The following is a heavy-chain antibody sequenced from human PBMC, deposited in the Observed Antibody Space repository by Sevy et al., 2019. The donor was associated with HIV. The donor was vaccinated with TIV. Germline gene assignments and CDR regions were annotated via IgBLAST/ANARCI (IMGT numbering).Heavy chain of an antibody. CDR3: ARSPPVVVVPGAPSWFDP. J-gene: IGHJ5*02. V-gene: IGHV4-34*01. Sequence: SETLSLTCAVHDGSFSGYYWNWIRQLPGKGLEWIGEINESGITYYNPSLKSRVTISVDTSKKQFPLRVNSVTAVDSAVYFCARSPPVVVVPGAPSWFDPWGQGTLVTVSS. CDR1: DGSFSGYY. D-gene: IGHD2-2*01. CDR2: INESGIT.